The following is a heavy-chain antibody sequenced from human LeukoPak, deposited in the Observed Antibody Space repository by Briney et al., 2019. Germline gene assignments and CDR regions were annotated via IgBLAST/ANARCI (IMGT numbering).Heavy chain of an antibody. Sequence: SQTLSLTCAISGDSVSSNNAAWNWIRQSPSRGLEWLGRTYYRSKWYNDYAVSVKSRITINPDTSKNQFSLKLSSVTAADTAVYYCARANSSILYFDYWGQGTLVTVSS. CDR2: TYYRSKWYN. CDR1: GDSVSSNNAA. V-gene: IGHV6-1*01. D-gene: IGHD6-13*01. J-gene: IGHJ4*02. CDR3: ARANSSILYFDY.